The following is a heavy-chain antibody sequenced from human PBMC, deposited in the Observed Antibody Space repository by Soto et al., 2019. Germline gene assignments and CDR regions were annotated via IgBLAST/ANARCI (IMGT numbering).Heavy chain of an antibody. CDR1: GYSFAGYW. CDR3: ARQIYDSDTGPNFQYYFDS. CDR2: IDPSDSQT. D-gene: IGHD3-22*01. Sequence: GESLKISCKGSGYSFAGYWITWVRQKPGKGLEWMGRIDPSDSQTYYSPSFRGHVTISATKSITTVFLQWSSLRASDTAMYYCARQIYDSDTGPNFQYYFDSWGQGNPVTVAS. V-gene: IGHV5-10-1*01. J-gene: IGHJ4*02.